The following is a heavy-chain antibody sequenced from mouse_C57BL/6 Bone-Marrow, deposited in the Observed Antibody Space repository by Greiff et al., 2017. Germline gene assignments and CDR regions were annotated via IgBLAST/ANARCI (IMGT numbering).Heavy chain of an antibody. J-gene: IGHJ2*01. CDR2: INPYNGDT. Sequence: EVQLQQSGPELVKPGDSVKISCKASGYSFTGYFMNWVMQSHGKSLEWIGRINPYNGDTFYNQKFKGKATLTVDKSSSTAHMERRSLTSEDSAVYYCARSTMITAYYFDYWGQGTILTVSS. CDR3: ARSTMITAYYFDY. V-gene: IGHV1-20*01. D-gene: IGHD2-4*01. CDR1: GYSFTGYF.